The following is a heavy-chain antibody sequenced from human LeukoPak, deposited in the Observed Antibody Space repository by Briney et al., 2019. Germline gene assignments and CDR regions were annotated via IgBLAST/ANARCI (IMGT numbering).Heavy chain of an antibody. D-gene: IGHD3-10*01. CDR3: ARVLRWYYGSGSYFNWFDP. V-gene: IGHV1-69*05. CDR1: GGTFSSYA. J-gene: IGHJ5*02. Sequence: SVKVSCKASGGTFSSYAISRVRQAPGQGLEWMGGIIPIFGTANYALKFQGRVTITTDESTSTAYMELSSLRSEDTAVYYCARVLRWYYGSGSYFNWFDPWGQGTLVTVSS. CDR2: IIPIFGTA.